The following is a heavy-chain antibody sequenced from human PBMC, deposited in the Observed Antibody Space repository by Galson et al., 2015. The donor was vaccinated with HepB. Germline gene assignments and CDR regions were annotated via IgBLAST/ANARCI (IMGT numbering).Heavy chain of an antibody. CDR1: GFTFSTYW. CDR3: ARDYYSSGSYYLEY. Sequence: SLRLSCAASGFTFSTYWMSWVRQAPGKGLEWVANIRQDGREKYYVDSVKGRFTISRDNAKNSLYLQLSSLRAEDTALYYCARDYYSSGSYYLEYWGQGTLVTVSS. D-gene: IGHD3-10*01. CDR2: IRQDGREK. V-gene: IGHV3-7*03. J-gene: IGHJ4*02.